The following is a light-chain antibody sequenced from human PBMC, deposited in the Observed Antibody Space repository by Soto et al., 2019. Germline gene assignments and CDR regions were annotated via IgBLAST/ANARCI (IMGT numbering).Light chain of an antibody. CDR2: GAS. CDR1: QTLGNK. J-gene: IGKJ3*01. Sequence: EIVMTQSPATLSVSPGERATLSCRASQTLGNKLAWYQQKPGQAPRLLIYGASTRATGIPATFGGSGSGTEFTLTINSLQSEDFAIYYCQQHNAWPLTFGPGTKVDLK. V-gene: IGKV3D-15*01. CDR3: QQHNAWPLT.